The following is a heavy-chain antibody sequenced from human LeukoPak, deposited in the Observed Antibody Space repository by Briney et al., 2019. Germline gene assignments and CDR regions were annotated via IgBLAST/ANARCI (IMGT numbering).Heavy chain of an antibody. Sequence: PSETLSLTCAVSGGSISTGDYSWSWIRQSPGKGLEWIGYIYHSGTTYYNPSLKSRVTISVDRSKNQFSLKLSSVTAADTAVYYCARAGYTRYFDYRGQGTLVTVSS. D-gene: IGHD3-9*01. CDR1: GGSISTGDYS. CDR3: ARAGYTRYFDY. J-gene: IGHJ4*02. CDR2: IYHSGTT. V-gene: IGHV4-30-2*06.